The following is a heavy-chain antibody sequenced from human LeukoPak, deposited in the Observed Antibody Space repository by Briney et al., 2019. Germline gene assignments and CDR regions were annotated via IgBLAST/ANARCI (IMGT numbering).Heavy chain of an antibody. Sequence: SETLSLTCAVSGGSISSSNWWSWVRQPPGKGLEWIGEIYHSGSTNYNPSLKSRVTISVDKSKNQFSLKLSSVTAADTAVYYCARDPRVRYGDYSWRDAFDIWGQGTMVTVSS. CDR1: GGSISSSNW. V-gene: IGHV4-4*02. CDR3: ARDPRVRYGDYSWRDAFDI. CDR2: IYHSGST. J-gene: IGHJ3*02. D-gene: IGHD4-17*01.